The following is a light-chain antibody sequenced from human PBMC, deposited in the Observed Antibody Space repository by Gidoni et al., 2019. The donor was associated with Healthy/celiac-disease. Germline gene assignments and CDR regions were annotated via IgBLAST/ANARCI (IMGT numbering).Light chain of an antibody. CDR1: QSVSSNS. CDR2: GAS. J-gene: IGKJ2*01. CDR3: QQYGSSQWVYT. Sequence: EIVLTQSQGNLSLSQGERATLSCRASQSVSSNSLAWYQQKPGQAPRLLIYGASSRATGIPDRFSGSGSGTDFTLTISSLDPEDFAVSYCQQYGSSQWVYTFGQGTKLEIK. V-gene: IGKV3-20*01.